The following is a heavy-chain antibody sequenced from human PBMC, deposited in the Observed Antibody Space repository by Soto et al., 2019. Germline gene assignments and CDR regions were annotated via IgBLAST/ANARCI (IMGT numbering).Heavy chain of an antibody. CDR1: GGTFSSYA. J-gene: IGHJ6*02. V-gene: IGHV1-69*06. CDR2: IIPIFGTA. CDR3: AREAIVAGATTGMDV. Sequence: VKVSCKASGGTFSSYAISWVRQAPGQGLEWMGGIIPIFGTANYAQKFQGRVTITADKSTSTAYMELSSLRSDDTAVYYCAREAIVAGATTGMDVWGQGTTVTVSS. D-gene: IGHD1-26*01.